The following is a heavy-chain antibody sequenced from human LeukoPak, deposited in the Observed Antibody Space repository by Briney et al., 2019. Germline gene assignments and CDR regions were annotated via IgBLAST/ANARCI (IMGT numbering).Heavy chain of an antibody. D-gene: IGHD2-2*01. CDR2: ISSSGSTI. V-gene: IGHV3-48*03. J-gene: IGHJ6*02. Sequence: GGSLRLSCAASGFTFSSYEMNWVRQAPGKGLEWVSYISSSGSTIYYADPVKGRFTISRDNAKNSLYLQMNSLRAEDTAVYYCARARCSSTSCYRGYYGMDVWGQGTTVTVSS. CDR1: GFTFSSYE. CDR3: ARARCSSTSCYRGYYGMDV.